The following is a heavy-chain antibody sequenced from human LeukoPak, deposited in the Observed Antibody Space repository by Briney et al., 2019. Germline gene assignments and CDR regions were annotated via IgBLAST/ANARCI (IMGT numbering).Heavy chain of an antibody. J-gene: IGHJ4*02. CDR3: ARDNLSTKYYFDY. Sequence: AASLNLSCKASGYTFTSYGSSWVRQAPGQGLEWMGWISAYNGNTNYAQKLQGRVTMTTDTSTSTAYMELRSLRSDDTAVYYCARDNLSTKYYFDYWGQGTLVTVSS. CDR2: ISAYNGNT. CDR1: GYTFTSYG. D-gene: IGHD2/OR15-2a*01. V-gene: IGHV1-18*01.